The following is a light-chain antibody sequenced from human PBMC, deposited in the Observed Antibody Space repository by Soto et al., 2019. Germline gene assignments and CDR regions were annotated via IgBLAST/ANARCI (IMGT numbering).Light chain of an antibody. CDR1: QNINRW. CDR2: KAS. J-gene: IGKJ4*01. CDR3: LQYNVYPLS. V-gene: IGKV1-5*03. Sequence: DIQMTQSPSTLSASVGDRVTITCRASQNINRWLAWYQQRPGKAPNLLIHKASTLEVGVPSRFSGSASGTEFTLTISSLQPDDFAVFFCLQYNVYPLSFGGGTRGDIK.